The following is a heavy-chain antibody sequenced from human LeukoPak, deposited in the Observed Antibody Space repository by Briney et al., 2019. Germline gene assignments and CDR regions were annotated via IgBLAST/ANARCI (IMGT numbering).Heavy chain of an antibody. CDR1: GFTFSSYG. V-gene: IGHV3-23*01. Sequence: PGGSLRLSCAASGFTFSSYGMSWVRQAPGKGLEWVSAISGSGGSTYYADSVKGRVTISRDNSKNTLYLQMSSLRAEDTAVYYCARGAPRESYYFYYYFMDVWGKGTTVTVSS. J-gene: IGHJ6*03. CDR3: ARGAPRESYYFYYYFMDV. CDR2: ISGSGGST.